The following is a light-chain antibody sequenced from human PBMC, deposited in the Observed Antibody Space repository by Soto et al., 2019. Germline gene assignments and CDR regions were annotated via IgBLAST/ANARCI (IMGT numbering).Light chain of an antibody. J-gene: IGKJ1*01. V-gene: IGKV3-20*01. Sequence: EIVLTQSPGTLSLSPGERATLSCRASQSVSSSYLAWYQQKPGQAPRLLIYGASSRATAIPDRFSGSGAGTDLTLTISRLEPEEFAVYYCQQYGSSPGTFGQGTKVEIK. CDR1: QSVSSSY. CDR3: QQYGSSPGT. CDR2: GAS.